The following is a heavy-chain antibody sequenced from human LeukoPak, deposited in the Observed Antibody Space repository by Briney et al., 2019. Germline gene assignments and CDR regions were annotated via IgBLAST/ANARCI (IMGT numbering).Heavy chain of an antibody. CDR3: MRGRDYHWGY. Sequence: SETLSLTCAVYGGSFSGYYWSWIRQPPGKGLEWIGEINHSRSTNYNPSLKSRVTISLDKSKNQFYLRLSSVTAADTAIYYCMRGRDYHWGYWGQGTLVTVSS. J-gene: IGHJ4*02. D-gene: IGHD3-16*01. CDR1: GGSFSGYY. CDR2: INHSRST. V-gene: IGHV4-34*03.